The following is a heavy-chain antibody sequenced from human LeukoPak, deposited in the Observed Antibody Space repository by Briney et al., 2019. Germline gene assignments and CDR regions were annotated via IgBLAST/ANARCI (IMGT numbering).Heavy chain of an antibody. Sequence: SVQVSCKASGYTFTSYDISWVRQAPGQGLEWMGWISGYNSNTNYAQKLQGRVTVTTDTSTSTVYMELRSLGSDDTAVYYCARGGYRYGYDYWGQGTLVTVSS. D-gene: IGHD5-18*01. V-gene: IGHV1-18*04. CDR1: GYTFTSYD. J-gene: IGHJ4*02. CDR2: ISGYNSNT. CDR3: ARGGYRYGYDY.